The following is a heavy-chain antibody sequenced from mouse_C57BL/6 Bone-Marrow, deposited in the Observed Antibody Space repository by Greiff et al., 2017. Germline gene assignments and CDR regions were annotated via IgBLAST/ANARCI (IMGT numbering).Heavy chain of an antibody. J-gene: IGHJ3*01. D-gene: IGHD3-2*02. Sequence: VKLQQPGAELVKPGASVKLSCKASGYTFTSYWMQWVKQRPGQGLEWIGEIDPSDSYTNYNQKFKGKATLTVDTSSSTAYMQLSSLTSEDSAVYYCARWGSSGSFAYWGQGTLVTVSA. CDR1: GYTFTSYW. V-gene: IGHV1-50*01. CDR3: ARWGSSGSFAY. CDR2: IDPSDSYT.